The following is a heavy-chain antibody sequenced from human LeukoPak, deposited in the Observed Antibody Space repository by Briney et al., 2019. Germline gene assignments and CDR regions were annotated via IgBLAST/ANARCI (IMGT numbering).Heavy chain of an antibody. CDR2: IYYSGST. CDR1: GGSISSGDYY. J-gene: IGHJ4*02. CDR3: ARVRLAVVPWIDY. Sequence: SETLSLTCTVSGGSISSGDYYWSWIRQPPGKGLEWIGYIYYSGSTYYNPSLKSRVTISVDTSKNQFSLKLSSVTAADTAVYYCARVRLAVVPWIDYWGQGTLVTVSS. D-gene: IGHD6-19*01. V-gene: IGHV4-30-4*08.